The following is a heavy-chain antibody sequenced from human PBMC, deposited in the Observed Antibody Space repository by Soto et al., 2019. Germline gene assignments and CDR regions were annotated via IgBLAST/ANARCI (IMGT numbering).Heavy chain of an antibody. CDR2: ISAYNGNT. D-gene: IGHD6-6*01. V-gene: IGHV1-18*01. J-gene: IGHJ5*02. Sequence: ASVKVSCKASGYTFTSYGISWVRQAPGQGLEWMGWISAYNGNTNYVQKLQGRVTMTTDTSTSTAYMELRSLRSDDTAVYYCARSFSSIAAGGWFDPWGQGTLVTVSS. CDR1: GYTFTSYG. CDR3: ARSFSSIAAGGWFDP.